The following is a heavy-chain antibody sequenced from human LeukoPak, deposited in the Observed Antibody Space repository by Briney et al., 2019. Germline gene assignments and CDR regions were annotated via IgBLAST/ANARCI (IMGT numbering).Heavy chain of an antibody. J-gene: IGHJ4*02. Sequence: KPSETLSLTCTVSGGSISSYYWSWIRQPPGKGLEWIGYIYYSGSTNYNPSLKSRVTISVDTSKNQFSLKLSSVTAADTAVYYCARQGSSWYGAFDYWGQGTLVTVSS. CDR3: ARQGSSWYGAFDY. CDR1: GGSISSYY. D-gene: IGHD6-13*01. V-gene: IGHV4-59*08. CDR2: IYYSGST.